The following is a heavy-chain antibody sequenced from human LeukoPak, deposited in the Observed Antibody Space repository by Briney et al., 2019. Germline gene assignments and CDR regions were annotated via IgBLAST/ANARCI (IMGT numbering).Heavy chain of an antibody. D-gene: IGHD3-10*01. CDR3: ARESLWFGESPETYYFDY. CDR1: GGSISSSSYY. CDR2: IYYSGST. J-gene: IGHJ4*02. V-gene: IGHV4-39*07. Sequence: SETLPLTCTVSGGSISSSSYYWGWIRQPPGKGLEWIGSIYYSGSTYYNPSLKSRVTISVDTSKNQFSLKLSSVTAADTAVYYCARESLWFGESPETYYFDYWGQGTLVTVSS.